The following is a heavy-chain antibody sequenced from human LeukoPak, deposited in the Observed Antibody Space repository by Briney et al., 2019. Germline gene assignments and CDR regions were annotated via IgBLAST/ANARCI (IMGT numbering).Heavy chain of an antibody. CDR1: DDSITMYY. D-gene: IGHD3-22*01. V-gene: IGHV4-59*08. CDR3: ARANYYDNSGYSRGAFDI. CDR2: VDHTGST. J-gene: IGHJ3*02. Sequence: SETLSLTCSVSDDSITMYYWTWIRQPPGKGLEWIGYVDHTGSTNFNPSLNGRVSISVDTSKNQFSLKLSSVTAADTALYYCARANYYDNSGYSRGAFDIWGQGTMVTVSS.